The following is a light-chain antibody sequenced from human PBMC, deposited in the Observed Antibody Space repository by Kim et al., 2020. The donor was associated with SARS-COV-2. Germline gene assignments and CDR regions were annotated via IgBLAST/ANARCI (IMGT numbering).Light chain of an antibody. J-gene: IGKJ5*01. V-gene: IGKV1D-16*01. CDR1: QDINIW. Sequence: ASVGERFTLTCRSSQDINIWLAWYQQRPGKAPKSLIYAASTLQTGVPGRFSGSGSRTEFTHTIRSLQPGDFATYYCQQYVSYPNTFGQGTRLDIK. CDR2: AAS. CDR3: QQYVSYPNT.